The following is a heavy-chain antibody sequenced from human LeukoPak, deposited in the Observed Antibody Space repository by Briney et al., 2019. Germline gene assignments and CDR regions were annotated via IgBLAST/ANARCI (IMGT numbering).Heavy chain of an antibody. D-gene: IGHD3-16*01. CDR1: GFTFSSYW. CDR3: AGGARGYNWYFDL. J-gene: IGHJ2*01. V-gene: IGHV3-7*01. CDR2: IKQDGSEK. Sequence: GGSLRLSCAASGFTFSSYWMSWVRQAPGKGLEWVANIKQDGSEKYYVDSMKGRFTISRDNAKNSLYLQINSLRAEDTAVYYCAGGARGYNWYFDLWGRGTLVTVSS.